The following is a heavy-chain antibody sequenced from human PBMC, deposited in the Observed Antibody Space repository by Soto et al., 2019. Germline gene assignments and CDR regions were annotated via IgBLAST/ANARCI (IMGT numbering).Heavy chain of an antibody. J-gene: IGHJ3*02. V-gene: IGHV3-30-3*01. CDR2: ISYDGSNK. CDR3: ARTMFSSGGAFDI. D-gene: IGHD6-19*01. CDR1: GFTFSSYA. Sequence: GGSLRLSCAASGFTFSSYAMHWVRQAPGKGLEWVVVISYDGSNKYYADSVKGRFTISRDNSKNTLYLQMNSLRAEDTAVYYCARTMFSSGGAFDIWGQGTMVTVSS.